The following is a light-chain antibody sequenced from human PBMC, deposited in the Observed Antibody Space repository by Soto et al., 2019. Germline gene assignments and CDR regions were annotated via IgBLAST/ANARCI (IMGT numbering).Light chain of an antibody. Sequence: DIQMTQFPSSLSASVGDRVIITCQASQGISNHLNWYQQKPGKAPKLLIHDTSILETGVPSRFSGSASGTDFTLTISNVQPEDIATYYCQQYCHFIPTFGGGTKVEMK. CDR2: DTS. J-gene: IGKJ4*01. V-gene: IGKV1-33*01. CDR3: QQYCHFIPT. CDR1: QGISNH.